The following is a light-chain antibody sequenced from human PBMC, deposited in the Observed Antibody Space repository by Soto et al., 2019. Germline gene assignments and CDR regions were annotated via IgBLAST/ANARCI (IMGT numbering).Light chain of an antibody. CDR2: AAS. CDR1: QSISSY. V-gene: IGKV1-39*01. Sequence: IQMNQYPYSLSASVGDRVTITCRASQSISSYLNWYQQKPGKAPKLLIYAASSLQSGVPSRFSGSGSGTDFTLTISSLQPEDFATYYCQQSYSTPPTFGQGTKVDIK. CDR3: QQSYSTPPT. J-gene: IGKJ1*01.